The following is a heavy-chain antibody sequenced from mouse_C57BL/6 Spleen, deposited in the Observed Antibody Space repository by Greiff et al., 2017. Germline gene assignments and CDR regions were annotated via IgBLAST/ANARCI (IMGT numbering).Heavy chain of an antibody. CDR1: GYTFTDYY. D-gene: IGHD2-1*01. CDR2: INPNNGGT. CDR3: ASVNCGGNCPDY. Sequence: VQLQQSGPELAKPGASVKISCKASGYTFTDYYMNWVKQSHGKRLEWIGAINPNNGGTSYNQKFKGKATLTVDKSSSTAYMELRSLTSEDSAVYYCASVNCGGNCPDYWGQGTTLTVSS. V-gene: IGHV1-26*01. J-gene: IGHJ2*01.